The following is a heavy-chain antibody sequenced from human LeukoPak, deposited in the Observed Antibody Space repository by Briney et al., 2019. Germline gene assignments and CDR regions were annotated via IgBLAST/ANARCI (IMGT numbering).Heavy chain of an antibody. Sequence: PGGSLRLSCAASGFTLSSYWMSWVRQAPGKGLEWMASIKQDASETRYVDSVKGRFTILRDNTETSLFLHMNSLRAEDTAVYYCARYGLGDTFDIWGHGTVVTVSS. V-gene: IGHV3-7*01. CDR3: ARYGLGDTFDI. D-gene: IGHD4-17*01. CDR2: IKQDASET. J-gene: IGHJ3*02. CDR1: GFTLSSYW.